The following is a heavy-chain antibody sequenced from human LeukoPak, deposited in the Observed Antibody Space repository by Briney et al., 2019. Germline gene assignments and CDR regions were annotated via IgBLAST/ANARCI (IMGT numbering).Heavy chain of an antibody. CDR3: ARPVVPARPYYYYYYMDV. V-gene: IGHV7-4-1*02. CDR2: INTNTGNP. D-gene: IGHD2-2*01. J-gene: IGHJ6*03. CDR1: GYTFTSYA. Sequence: ASVKVSCKASGYTFTSYAMNWVPQAPGQGLEWMGWINTNTGNPTYAQGFTGRFVFSLDTSVSTAYLQISSLKAEDTAVYYCARPVVPARPYYYYYYMDVWGKGTTVTVSS.